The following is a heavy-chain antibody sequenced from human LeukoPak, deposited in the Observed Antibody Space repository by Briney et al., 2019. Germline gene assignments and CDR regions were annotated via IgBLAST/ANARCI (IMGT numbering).Heavy chain of an antibody. Sequence: SETLSLTCTVSGGSISSYYWSWIRQPPGKGLEWIGYIHYSGSTNYNPSLKSRVTMSVDTSKTQFSLKLSSGTAADTAVYYCARASRRVPGSSYYYAMDVWGQGTTVTVSS. V-gene: IGHV4-59*01. CDR2: IHYSGST. J-gene: IGHJ6*02. CDR3: ARASRRVPGSSYYYAMDV. CDR1: GGSISSYY. D-gene: IGHD6-19*01.